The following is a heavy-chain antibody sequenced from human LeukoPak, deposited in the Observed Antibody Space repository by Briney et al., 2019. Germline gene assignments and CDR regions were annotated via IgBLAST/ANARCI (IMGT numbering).Heavy chain of an antibody. D-gene: IGHD4-17*01. CDR2: ISYDGSNK. Sequence: GGSLRLSCAASGFTFSSHWMHWVRQAPGKGLEWVAVISYDGSNKYYADSVKGRFTISRDNSKNTLYLQMNSLRAEDTAVYYCASRPNGDYPYFDYWGQGSLVTVSS. CDR3: ASRPNGDYPYFDY. V-gene: IGHV3-30-3*01. CDR1: GFTFSSHW. J-gene: IGHJ4*02.